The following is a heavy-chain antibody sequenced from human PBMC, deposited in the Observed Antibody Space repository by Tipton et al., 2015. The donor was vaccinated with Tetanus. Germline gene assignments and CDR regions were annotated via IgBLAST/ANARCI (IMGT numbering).Heavy chain of an antibody. Sequence: QLVQSGAEVKKPGSSVNVSCKASGGTLRGHSITWVRQAPGQGLEWMGGLIPMFGTPKYAQKFQDRVTMSADRSTSTFYMELSRLTSEDTAAYYCAKLKSRVDSCAIEHWGQGTLVTVSA. V-gene: IGHV1-69*06. CDR3: AKLKSRVDSCAIEH. J-gene: IGHJ1*01. D-gene: IGHD2-21*01. CDR1: GGTLRGHS. CDR2: LIPMFGTP.